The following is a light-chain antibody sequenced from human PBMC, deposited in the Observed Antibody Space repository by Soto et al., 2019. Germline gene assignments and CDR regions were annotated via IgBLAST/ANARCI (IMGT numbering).Light chain of an antibody. J-gene: IGLJ1*01. CDR1: SSNIGAGYD. CDR2: GIF. Sequence: QSVLTQPPSVSGAPGQRVTISCTGSSSNIGAGYDVHWYQQLPGAAPTLLIFGIFNRPSGVSERFSGSRSGASASLVIAGLQAEDEADYFCQSYDNSLSGSEVFGTGTKVTV. V-gene: IGLV1-40*01. CDR3: QSYDNSLSGSEV.